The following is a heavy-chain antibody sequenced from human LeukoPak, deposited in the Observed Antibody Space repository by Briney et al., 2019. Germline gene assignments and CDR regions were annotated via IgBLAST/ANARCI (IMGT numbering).Heavy chain of an antibody. Sequence: GGSLRLSCAPSGFTFSDYWMTWVRQAPGKGLEWVSAISGSGGSTYYADSVKGRFTISRDNSKNSLYLQMNSLRAEDTAVYYCARDSVGYFDYWGQGTLVTVSS. V-gene: IGHV3-23*01. CDR1: GFTFSDYW. CDR2: ISGSGGST. J-gene: IGHJ4*02. CDR3: ARDSVGYFDY.